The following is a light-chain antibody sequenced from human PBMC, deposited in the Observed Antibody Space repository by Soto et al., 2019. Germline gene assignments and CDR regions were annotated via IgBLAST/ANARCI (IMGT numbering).Light chain of an antibody. Sequence: EIVLTQSPGTLSLSPGDRATLSCRASQSVSSNYLAWYQQKPGQAPRLLIYGASSRATVIPDRFSGSGSGTDFTLTISRLEPEDFAVYYCQRYGTSLPLTFGGGTKVEIK. V-gene: IGKV3-20*01. CDR3: QRYGTSLPLT. CDR1: QSVSSNY. J-gene: IGKJ4*01. CDR2: GAS.